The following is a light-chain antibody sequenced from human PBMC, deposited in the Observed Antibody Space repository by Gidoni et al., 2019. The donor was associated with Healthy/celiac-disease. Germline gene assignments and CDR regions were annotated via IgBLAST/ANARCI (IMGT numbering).Light chain of an antibody. CDR1: SPNIGSNT. CDR3: AAWDDSLNGWV. Sequence: QSVLTQPPSTSAAPGQRVTISCSGSSPNIGSNTVTWYQQFPATAPTLLIYSTNQRPSGVPDRCSGSKSGTSASLAISGLQSEDEADYYCAAWDDSLNGWVCGGGTKLTVL. V-gene: IGLV1-44*01. CDR2: STN. J-gene: IGLJ3*02.